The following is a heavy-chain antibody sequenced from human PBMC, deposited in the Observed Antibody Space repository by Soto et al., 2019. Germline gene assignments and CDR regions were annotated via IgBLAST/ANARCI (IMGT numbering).Heavy chain of an antibody. Sequence: ASVKVSCKTSGYTFTSFAIHWVRQAPGQRLEWMGWVYGGNDNTKYLEKFQGRLTFTSDTSASTAYMELSNLRSEDTALYYGAAVDLGDFWG. V-gene: IGHV1-3*01. CDR1: GYTFTSFA. J-gene: IGHJ5*01. CDR3: AAVDLGDF. CDR2: VYGGNDNT. D-gene: IGHD5-12*01.